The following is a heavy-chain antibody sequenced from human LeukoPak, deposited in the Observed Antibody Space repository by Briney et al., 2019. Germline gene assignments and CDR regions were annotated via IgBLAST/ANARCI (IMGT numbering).Heavy chain of an antibody. D-gene: IGHD3-10*01. CDR1: GYTSTSYG. J-gene: IGHJ4*02. CDR2: ISAYNGNT. Sequence: ASVKVSCKASGYTSTSYGISWVRQAPGQGLEWMGWISAYNGNTNYAQKLQGRVTMTTDTSTSTAYMELRSLRSDDTAVYYCATTLGLWFGEPIDYWGQGTLVTVSS. V-gene: IGHV1-18*01. CDR3: ATTLGLWFGEPIDY.